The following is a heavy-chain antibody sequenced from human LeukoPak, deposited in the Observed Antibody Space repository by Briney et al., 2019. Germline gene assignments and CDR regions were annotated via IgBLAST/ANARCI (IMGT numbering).Heavy chain of an antibody. CDR1: GYTFTGYY. V-gene: IGHV1-2*02. D-gene: IGHD6-6*01. J-gene: IGHJ5*02. CDR3: ARERIAARRKMRNWFDP. CDR2: INPNSGGT. Sequence: ASVKVSCKASGYTFTGYYMHWVRQAPGRGLEWMGWINPNSGGTNYAQKFQGRVTMTRDTSISTAYMELSRLRSDDTAVYYCARERIAARRKMRNWFDPWGQGTLVTVSS.